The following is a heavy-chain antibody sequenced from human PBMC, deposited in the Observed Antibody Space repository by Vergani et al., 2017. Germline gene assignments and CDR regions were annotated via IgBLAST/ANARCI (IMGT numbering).Heavy chain of an antibody. Sequence: QVQLHESGPGLVKPSETLSLTCTVSGYSISSGYYWGWIRQPPGKGLEWIGSIYHSGSTYYNPSLKSRVTISVDTSKNQFSLRLTSVTPADTAVYYCARRGDGHSQWLDSWGQGTLVTVS. J-gene: IGHJ4*02. CDR1: GYSISSGYY. V-gene: IGHV4-38-2*02. CDR2: IYHSGST. CDR3: ARRGDGHSQWLDS. D-gene: IGHD6-19*01.